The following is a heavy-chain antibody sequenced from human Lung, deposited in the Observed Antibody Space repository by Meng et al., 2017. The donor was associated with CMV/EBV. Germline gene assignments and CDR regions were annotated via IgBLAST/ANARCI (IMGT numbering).Heavy chain of an antibody. D-gene: IGHD6-6*01. CDR3: ARASPYSRSYFDY. Sequence: GGSLRLSCAASGFTFSNYWMHWVRQAPGKGLVWVSRIQGSDIAYADSVQGRFSISRGNAKNTLYLQINSLRVEDTAVYYCARASPYSRSYFDYWGQGALVTVSS. CDR1: GFTFSNYW. J-gene: IGHJ4*02. CDR2: IQGSDI. V-gene: IGHV3-74*01.